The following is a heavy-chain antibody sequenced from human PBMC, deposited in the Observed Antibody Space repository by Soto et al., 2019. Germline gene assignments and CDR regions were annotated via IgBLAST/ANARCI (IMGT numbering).Heavy chain of an antibody. Sequence: QLQLQESGPGLVKPSETLSLTCTVSGGSISNSGYYWGWIRQPPGKGLEWIGSMYFIVRSTYDNPSLECRVTISVDTSKNQFSLRLSSVTAADTAVYYCARHVFYGSGTYYLFDSWGQGILATVSS. CDR1: GGSISNSGYY. CDR2: MYFIVRST. V-gene: IGHV4-39*01. J-gene: IGHJ4*02. CDR3: ARHVFYGSGTYYLFDS. D-gene: IGHD3-10*01.